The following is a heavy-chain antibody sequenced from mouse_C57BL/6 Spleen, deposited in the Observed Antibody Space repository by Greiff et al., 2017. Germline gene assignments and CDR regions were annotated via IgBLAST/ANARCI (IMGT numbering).Heavy chain of an antibody. V-gene: IGHV2-6*01. Sequence: VMLVESGPGLVAPSQSLSITCTVSGFSLTSYGVDWVRQSPGKGLEWLGVIWGVGSTNYNSALKSRLSISKDNSKSQVFLQMNSLQTDDTAMYYCATLNWEGYWGQGTSVTVSS. J-gene: IGHJ4*01. CDR2: IWGVGST. CDR3: ATLNWEGY. D-gene: IGHD4-1*01. CDR1: GFSLTSYG.